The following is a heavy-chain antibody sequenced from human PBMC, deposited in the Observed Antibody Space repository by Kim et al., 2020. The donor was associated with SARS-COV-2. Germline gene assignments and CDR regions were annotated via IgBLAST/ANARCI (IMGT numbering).Heavy chain of an antibody. D-gene: IGHD1-26*01. CDR3: ARVSSVGADYYYYGMDV. CDR1: GGSISSYY. J-gene: IGHJ6*02. Sequence: SETLSLTCTVSGGSISSYYWSWIRQPPGKGLEWIVYIYYSGSTNYNPSLKSRVTISVDTSKNQFSLKLSSVTAADTAVYYCARVSSVGADYYYYGMDVWGQGTTVTVSS. V-gene: IGHV4-59*01. CDR2: IYYSGST.